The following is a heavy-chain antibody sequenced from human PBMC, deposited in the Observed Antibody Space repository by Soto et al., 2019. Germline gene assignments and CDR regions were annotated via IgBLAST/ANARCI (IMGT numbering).Heavy chain of an antibody. CDR2: FSAGGRA. V-gene: IGHV3-23*01. J-gene: IGHJ4*02. D-gene: IGHD4-17*01. CDR1: GFSFNNYA. CDR3: AKESLPEHYGDTLYAY. Sequence: EVQLLESGGALVRAGWSLRLSCAASGFSFNNYALSWVRQAPGKGLEWVSTFSAGGRAYYATSVQGRFTIARDSSQDTVHLQISDMRHENTAVYYCAKESLPEHYGDTLYAYWGQGPRVTASP.